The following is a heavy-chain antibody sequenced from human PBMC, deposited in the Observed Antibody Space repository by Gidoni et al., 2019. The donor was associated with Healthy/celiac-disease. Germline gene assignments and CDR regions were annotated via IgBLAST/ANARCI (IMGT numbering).Heavy chain of an antibody. CDR3: ARDLGVGHYDSSGYYSGYYYGMDV. D-gene: IGHD3-22*01. Sequence: QVQLVQSGAEVKKPGASVKVSCKASGDPCTGYYLHWVRHSPGHGLEWMGWINPNSGGTNYAQKFQGWVTMTRDTSISTAYMELSRLRSDDTAVYYCARDLGVGHYDSSGYYSGYYYGMDVWGQGTTVTVSS. V-gene: IGHV1-2*04. CDR2: INPNSGGT. J-gene: IGHJ6*02. CDR1: GDPCTGYY.